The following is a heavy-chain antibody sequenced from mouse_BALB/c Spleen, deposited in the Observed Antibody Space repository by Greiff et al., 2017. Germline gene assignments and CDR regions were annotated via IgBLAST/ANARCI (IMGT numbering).Heavy chain of an antibody. V-gene: IGHV3-8*02. D-gene: IGHD1-1*01. CDR2: ISYSGST. J-gene: IGHJ2*01. Sequence: EVKLMESGPSLVKPSQTLSLTCSVTGDSITSGYWNWIRKFPGNKLEYMGYISYSGSTYYNPSLKSRISITRDTSKNQYYLQLNSVTTEDTATYYCARSPTTVVAQFDYWGQGTTLTVSS. CDR1: GDSITSGY. CDR3: ARSPTTVVAQFDY.